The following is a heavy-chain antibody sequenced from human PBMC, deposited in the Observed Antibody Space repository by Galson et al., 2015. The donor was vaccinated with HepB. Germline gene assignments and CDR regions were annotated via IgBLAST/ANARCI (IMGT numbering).Heavy chain of an antibody. D-gene: IGHD2-2*02. V-gene: IGHV1-69*13. CDR1: GGTFSSYA. J-gene: IGHJ6*03. Sequence: SVKVSCKASGGTFSSYAISWVRQAPGQGLEWMGGIIPIFGTANYAQKFQGRVTITADESTSTAYMELSSLRSEDTAVYYCARAGVVPSAIVGKYYYYYYMDVWGKGTTVPVSS. CDR2: IIPIFGTA. CDR3: ARAGVVPSAIVGKYYYYYYMDV.